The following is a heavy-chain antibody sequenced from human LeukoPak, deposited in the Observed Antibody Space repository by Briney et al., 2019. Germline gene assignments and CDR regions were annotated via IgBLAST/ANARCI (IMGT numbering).Heavy chain of an antibody. CDR2: IYYAGDT. CDR3: ATWDSGRYSQIDN. Sequence: SGTLSLTCTVSGGPVSSSSYYWGWVRQSPEKVLECIGTIYYAGDTYYNPSLESRLTISVDTSKNQLSLKLRSVTAADTAVYYCATWDSGRYSQIDNWGQGTLVTVSS. D-gene: IGHD1-26*01. V-gene: IGHV4-39*01. CDR1: GGPVSSSSYY. J-gene: IGHJ4*02.